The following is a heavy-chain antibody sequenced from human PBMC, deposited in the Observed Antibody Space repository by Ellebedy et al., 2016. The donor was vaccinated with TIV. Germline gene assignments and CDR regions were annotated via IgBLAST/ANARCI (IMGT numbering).Heavy chain of an antibody. D-gene: IGHD3-16*01. CDR3: ARDLFGGVTADY. V-gene: IGHV1-46*01. CDR1: GYTFSSYF. Sequence: ASVKVSXXASGYTFSSYFMHWGRQAPGQGLEWMGIINPSGGSTSYAQKFQGRVTLTRDTSTSTVYMELSSLRSEDTAVYYCARDLFGGVTADYWGQGTLVTVSS. CDR2: INPSGGST. J-gene: IGHJ4*02.